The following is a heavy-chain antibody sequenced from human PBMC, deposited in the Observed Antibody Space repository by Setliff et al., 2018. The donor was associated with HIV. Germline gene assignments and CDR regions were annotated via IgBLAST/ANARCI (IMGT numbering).Heavy chain of an antibody. CDR2: ISSSGSTI. D-gene: IGHD2-21*02. CDR3: VGCAYGGLPGNGDSALEVLCIACVTTVRVHPSHPLKPLSSGLSHPVDI. J-gene: IGHJ3*02. Sequence: GGSLRLSCAASGFTFSSYSMNWVRQAPGKGPEWVSYISSSGSTIYYADSVKGRFTISRDNVRNSLFLHMNSLRADDTAAQLHVGCAYGGLPGNGDSALEVLCIACVTTVRVHPSHPLKPLSSGLSHPVDI. V-gene: IGHV3-48*04. CDR1: GFTFSSYS.